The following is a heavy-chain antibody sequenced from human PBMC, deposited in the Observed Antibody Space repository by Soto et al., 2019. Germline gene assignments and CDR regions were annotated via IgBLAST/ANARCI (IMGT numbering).Heavy chain of an antibody. CDR1: GFTFSTYG. V-gene: IGHV3-33*01. Sequence: QVPLVESGGGVVQPGRSLRLSCAASGFTFSTYGMHWVRRAPGKGLEWVTLIWYDGSHKYYADSVKGRFTISRDNSKNTLYLQMDSLRAEDTAVYYCARFTWIQRPAGYFDLWGRGTLVTVSS. D-gene: IGHD5-18*01. J-gene: IGHJ2*01. CDR2: IWYDGSHK. CDR3: ARFTWIQRPAGYFDL.